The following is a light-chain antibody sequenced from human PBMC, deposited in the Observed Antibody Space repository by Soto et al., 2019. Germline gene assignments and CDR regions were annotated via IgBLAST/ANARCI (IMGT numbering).Light chain of an antibody. V-gene: IGKV1-33*01. CDR2: DAS. CDR1: QDISNY. J-gene: IGKJ4*01. CDR3: QQYDNLQLT. Sequence: DLQMTQSPSSLSASVGDRVTITCQASQDISNYLNWYQQKPGKAPKLLIYDASNLETGVPSRFSGSGAGTDFTFTISSLQPEDSATYYCQQYDNLQLTFGGGTKVEIK.